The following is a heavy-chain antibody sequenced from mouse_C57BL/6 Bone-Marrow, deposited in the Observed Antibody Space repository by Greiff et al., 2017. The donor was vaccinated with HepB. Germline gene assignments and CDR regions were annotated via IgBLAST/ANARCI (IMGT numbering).Heavy chain of an antibody. J-gene: IGHJ1*03. CDR2: IHPNSGST. Sequence: QVQLQQPGAELVKPGASVKLSCKASGYTFTSYWMHWVKQRPGQGLEWIGMIHPNSGSTNYNEKFKSKATLTVDKSSSTAYMQRSSLTSEDSAVYYCARVEGLYGSSSYWYFDVWGTGTTVTVSS. CDR3: ARVEGLYGSSSYWYFDV. CDR1: GYTFTSYW. D-gene: IGHD1-1*01. V-gene: IGHV1-64*01.